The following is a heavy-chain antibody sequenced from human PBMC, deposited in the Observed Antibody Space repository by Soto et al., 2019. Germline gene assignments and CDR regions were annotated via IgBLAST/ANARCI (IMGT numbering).Heavy chain of an antibody. Sequence: QVQLEQSGAEVKKPGASVKVSCKASGYSFDRYGLTWVRQAPGQGLEWMGWISPHNHNTDYAQRFRGRVTMTTDISTSTAYMELKSLRSDDTAVYYCARLQARREWFGEMLGSGYYYGLDVWGRGTTVTVSS. CDR1: GYSFDRYG. J-gene: IGHJ6*02. CDR3: ARLQARREWFGEMLGSGYYYGLDV. V-gene: IGHV1-18*04. CDR2: ISPHNHNT. D-gene: IGHD3-10*01.